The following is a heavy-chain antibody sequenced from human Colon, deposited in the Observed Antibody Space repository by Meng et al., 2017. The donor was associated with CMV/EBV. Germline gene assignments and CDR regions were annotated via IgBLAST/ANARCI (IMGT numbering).Heavy chain of an antibody. Sequence: ASVKVSCKASGYTFTSYDINWVRQATGQGLEWMGWISADNGDTNYSQKLQGRVTMTTDSSTSTAYMELRSLRSDDTAVYYCAREYYDILTGDHRAYYYGMDVWGQGTTVTVSS. CDR1: GYTFTSYD. CDR3: AREYYDILTGDHRAYYYGMDV. J-gene: IGHJ6*02. V-gene: IGHV1-18*01. CDR2: ISADNGDT. D-gene: IGHD3-9*01.